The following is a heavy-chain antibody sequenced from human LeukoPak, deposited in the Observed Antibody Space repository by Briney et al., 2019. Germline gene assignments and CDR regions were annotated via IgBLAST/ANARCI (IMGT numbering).Heavy chain of an antibody. CDR1: GLTFNRNA. J-gene: IGHJ4*02. D-gene: IGHD6-13*01. CDR3: AKDTGPAAGITADY. Sequence: GGSLRLSCAASGLTFNRNAISWVRQAPGKGLEWVSTIGGSGDKTFYADSVKGRFTISRDNSKNTLYLQMNSLRAEDTAIYYCAKDTGPAAGITADYWGQGTLVTVSS. V-gene: IGHV3-23*01. CDR2: IGGSGDKT.